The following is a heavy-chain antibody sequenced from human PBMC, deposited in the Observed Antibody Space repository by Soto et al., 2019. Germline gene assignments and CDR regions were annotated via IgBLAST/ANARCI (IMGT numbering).Heavy chain of an antibody. Sequence: GGSLRLSCEASGFTFGSFQKKWVRQAPGRGLEWISHVSGSGDTNYYADSVKCRVPISRDNAKDSLALHMNSVRDEDTCVCFCAREAVYGVWFAGGSFDLWGQGTQVTVSS. D-gene: IGHD4-17*01. CDR2: VSGSGDTN. V-gene: IGHV3-48*03. J-gene: IGHJ4*02. CDR3: AREAVYGVWFAGGSFDL. CDR1: GFTFGSFQ.